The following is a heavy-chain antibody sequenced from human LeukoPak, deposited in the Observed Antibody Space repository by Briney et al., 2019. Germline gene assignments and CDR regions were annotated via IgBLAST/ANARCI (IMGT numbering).Heavy chain of an antibody. Sequence: PGGSLRLSCAASGFTFSSYWMSWVRQAPGKGLEWVANIKQDGSVKYYVDSVKGRFTISRDNAKNSLFLQMNSLRAEDSAVYYCARDEGGSYSFDYWGQGTLVTVSS. D-gene: IGHD1-26*01. V-gene: IGHV3-7*01. CDR3: ARDEGGSYSFDY. J-gene: IGHJ4*02. CDR2: IKQDGSVK. CDR1: GFTFSSYW.